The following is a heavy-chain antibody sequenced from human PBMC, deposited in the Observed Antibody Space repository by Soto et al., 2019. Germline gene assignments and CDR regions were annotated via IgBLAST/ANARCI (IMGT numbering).Heavy chain of an antibody. CDR2: IIPIFGTA. J-gene: IGHJ6*02. Sequence: AVKVSCKASGGTFSSYAISWVRQAPGQGLEWMGGIIPIFGTANYAQKFQGRVTITADESTSTAYMELSSLRSEDTAVYYCASRGSGDSGYDLGDYYCGMDVWGQGTTVTVSS. D-gene: IGHD5-12*01. CDR3: ASRGSGDSGYDLGDYYCGMDV. CDR1: GGTFSSYA. V-gene: IGHV1-69*13.